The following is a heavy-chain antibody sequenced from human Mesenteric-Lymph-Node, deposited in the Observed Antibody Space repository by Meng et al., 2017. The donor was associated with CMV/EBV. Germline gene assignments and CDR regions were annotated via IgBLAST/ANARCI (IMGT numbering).Heavy chain of an antibody. D-gene: IGHD2-15*01. J-gene: IGHJ4*02. CDR3: ARAVGAIAAYYYYFDH. CDR2: IRYDGSNK. CDR1: GFTFSSYG. Sequence: GGSLRLSCAASGFTFSSYGMHWVRQAPGKGLEWVAFIRYDGSNKYYADSVKGRFTISRDNSKNTLYLQMNSLRAEDTAVYYCARAVGAIAAYYYYFDHWGQGTLVTVSS. V-gene: IGHV3-30*02.